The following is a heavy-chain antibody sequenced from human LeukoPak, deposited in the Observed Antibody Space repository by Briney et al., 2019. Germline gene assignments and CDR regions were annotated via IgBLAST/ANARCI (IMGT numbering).Heavy chain of an antibody. Sequence: PGGSLRLSCAASGFTYSSYAMSWVRQAPGKGLEWVSAISGSGGSTYYADSVKGRFTISRDNSKNTLYLQMNSLRAEDTAVYYCAKAGHYYDSINYFDYWGQGTLVTVSS. V-gene: IGHV3-23*01. J-gene: IGHJ4*02. CDR3: AKAGHYYDSINYFDY. CDR1: GFTYSSYA. CDR2: ISGSGGST. D-gene: IGHD3-22*01.